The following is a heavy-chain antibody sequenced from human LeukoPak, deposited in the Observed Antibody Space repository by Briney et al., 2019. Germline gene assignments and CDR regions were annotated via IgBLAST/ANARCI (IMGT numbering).Heavy chain of an antibody. Sequence: GASVKVPCKASGYTFTGYYMHWVRQAPGQGLEWMGWINPNSGGTNYAQKFQGRVTMTRDTSISTAYMELSRLRSDDTAVYYCARSDGYCGGDCYLDYWGQGTLVTVSS. J-gene: IGHJ4*02. V-gene: IGHV1-2*02. CDR1: GYTFTGYY. CDR3: ARSDGYCGGDCYLDY. D-gene: IGHD2-21*02. CDR2: INPNSGGT.